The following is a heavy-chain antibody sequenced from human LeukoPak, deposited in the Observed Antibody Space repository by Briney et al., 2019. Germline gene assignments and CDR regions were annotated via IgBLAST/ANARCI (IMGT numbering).Heavy chain of an antibody. D-gene: IGHD3-10*01. J-gene: IGHJ4*02. CDR2: IWYDGSNK. Sequence: GGSPRLSCAASGFTFSSYGMHWVRQAPGKGLEWVAVIWYDGSNKYYADSVKGRFTTSRDNSKNTLYLQMNSLRAEDTAVYYCARENDGSGSYVLDYWGQGTLVTVSS. CDR1: GFTFSSYG. V-gene: IGHV3-33*01. CDR3: ARENDGSGSYVLDY.